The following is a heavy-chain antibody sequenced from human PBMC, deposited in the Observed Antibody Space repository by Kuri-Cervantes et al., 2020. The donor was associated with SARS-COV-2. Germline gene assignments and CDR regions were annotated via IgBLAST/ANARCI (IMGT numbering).Heavy chain of an antibody. V-gene: IGHV3-21*01. Sequence: GESLKISCAASGFIFSSYSMNWVRQAPGKGLEWVSSISSSSSYIYYADSVKGRFTISRDNAKNSLYLQMNSLRAEDTAVYYCAREHCSSTSCYGLDYWGQGTLVTVSS. CDR1: GFIFSSYS. CDR3: AREHCSSTSCYGLDY. D-gene: IGHD2-2*01. J-gene: IGHJ4*02. CDR2: ISSSSSYI.